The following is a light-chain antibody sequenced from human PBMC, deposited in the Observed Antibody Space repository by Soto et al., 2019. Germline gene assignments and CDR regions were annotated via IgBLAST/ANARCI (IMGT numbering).Light chain of an antibody. Sequence: EIVMTQSPVTLSVSPGERATLSCRASQSVSSNLAWYQQKPGQAPRLLIYGASTRATGIPARFSVSGSRTEFTLTISSLQSEDFAVYFCQQHNNWPLTFGGGTKVEIK. CDR3: QQHNNWPLT. CDR1: QSVSSN. J-gene: IGKJ4*01. CDR2: GAS. V-gene: IGKV3-15*01.